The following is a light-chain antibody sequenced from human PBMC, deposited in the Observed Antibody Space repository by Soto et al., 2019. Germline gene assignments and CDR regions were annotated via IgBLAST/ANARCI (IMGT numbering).Light chain of an antibody. CDR2: GAS. CDR1: QSVSSSY. Sequence: EIVLTQSPGTLSLSPGERATLSCRASQSVSSSYLAWYQQKPGQAPRLLIYGASSRATGIPDRFSGSGSGTDFTLTISRLEPEDFAVYYCQQDGSSPPWTFGQGTQVEIK. CDR3: QQDGSSPPWT. V-gene: IGKV3-20*01. J-gene: IGKJ1*01.